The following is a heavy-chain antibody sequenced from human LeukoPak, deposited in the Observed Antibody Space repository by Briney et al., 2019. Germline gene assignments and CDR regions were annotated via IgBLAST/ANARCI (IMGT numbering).Heavy chain of an antibody. V-gene: IGHV3-21*01. CDR3: ARGLIAVAGMGGY. CDR2: ISSSSSYI. CDR1: GFTFSSYS. D-gene: IGHD6-19*01. J-gene: IGHJ4*02. Sequence: GGSLRLSCAASGFTFSSYSMNWVRQAPGKGLEWVSSISSSSSYIYYADSVKGRFTISRDNAKNSLYLQMNSLRAEDTAVYYCARGLIAVAGMGGYWGQGTLVTVSS.